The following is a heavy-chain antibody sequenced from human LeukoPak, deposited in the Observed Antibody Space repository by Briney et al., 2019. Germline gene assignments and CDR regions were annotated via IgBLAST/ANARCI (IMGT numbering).Heavy chain of an antibody. Sequence: GGSLRLSCAASGFTFSSYAMSWVRQAPGKGLEWVSAISGSGGTTYHADSVKGRFTISRDNSKNTLYLQMNSLRAEDTAVYYCVKGSVGAPNDYWGQGTLVTVSS. V-gene: IGHV3-23*01. CDR2: ISGSGGTT. D-gene: IGHD1-26*01. J-gene: IGHJ4*02. CDR1: GFTFSSYA. CDR3: VKGSVGAPNDY.